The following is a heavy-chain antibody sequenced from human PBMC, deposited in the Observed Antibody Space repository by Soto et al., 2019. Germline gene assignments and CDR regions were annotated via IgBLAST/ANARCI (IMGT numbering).Heavy chain of an antibody. V-gene: IGHV4-4*07. CDR2: IYSSGGT. J-gene: IGHJ5*02. Sequence: SETLSLTCTVSGGAISGYYWTWVRQPAGKGLEWIGRIYSSGGTKYNPSLKSRVDMSLDMSKNQFSLRLSSVTAADTAVYYCARGQRFSDSFDPWGQGTLVTVSS. CDR1: GGAISGYY. D-gene: IGHD3-3*01. CDR3: ARGQRFSDSFDP.